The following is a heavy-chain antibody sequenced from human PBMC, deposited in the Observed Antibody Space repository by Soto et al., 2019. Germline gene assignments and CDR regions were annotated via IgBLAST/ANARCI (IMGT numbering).Heavy chain of an antibody. J-gene: IGHJ3*02. V-gene: IGHV4-61*01. D-gene: IGHD3-22*01. CDR1: GGSVSSGSYY. CDR2: IYYSGST. CDR3: ARALPTGYYYDSSGYHGAFDI. Sequence: PSETLSLTCTVSGGSVSSGSYYWSWIRQPPGKGLEWIGYIYYSGSTNYNPSLKSRVTISVDTSKNQFSLKLSSVTAADTAVYYCARALPTGYYYDSSGYHGAFDIWGQGTMVTVSS.